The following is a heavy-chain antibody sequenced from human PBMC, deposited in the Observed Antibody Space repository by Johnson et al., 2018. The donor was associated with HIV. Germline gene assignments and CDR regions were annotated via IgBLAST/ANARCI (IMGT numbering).Heavy chain of an antibody. D-gene: IGHD6-6*01. Sequence: VQLVESGGGVVQPGTSLRLSCAASGFTFSSYGMHWVRQAPGKGLVWVSLISSDGSTTAYADSVKGRFTISRDNAKNTLYLQMNSLRAEDTAVYYCAKDVHGAFDIWGQGTMVTVSS. J-gene: IGHJ3*02. CDR1: GFTFSSYG. CDR2: ISSDGSTT. CDR3: AKDVHGAFDI. V-gene: IGHV3-NL1*01.